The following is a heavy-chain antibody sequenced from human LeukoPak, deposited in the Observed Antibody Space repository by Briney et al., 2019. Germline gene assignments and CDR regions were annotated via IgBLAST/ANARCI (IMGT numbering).Heavy chain of an antibody. D-gene: IGHD6-13*01. Sequence: EASVKVSCKTSGYTFTGYYVHWVRQAPGQGLEWMGWINPTSGLINYAQKFQGRVTVTRDTSISTVYMESTRLTSDDTALYYCARGNSRWEGNFDYWGQGSLVTVSS. CDR1: GYTFTGYY. V-gene: IGHV1-2*02. J-gene: IGHJ4*02. CDR2: INPTSGLI. CDR3: ARGNSRWEGNFDY.